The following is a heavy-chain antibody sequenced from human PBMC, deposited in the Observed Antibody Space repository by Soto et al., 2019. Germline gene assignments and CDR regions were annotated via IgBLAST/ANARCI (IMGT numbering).Heavy chain of an antibody. D-gene: IGHD1-26*01. Sequence: GGSLRLSCAASGFTFSSYGMHWVRQAPGKGLEWVAVIWYDGSNKYYADSVKGRFTISRDNSKNTLYLQMNSLRAEDTAVYYCARDPRWEKFDYWGQGTLVTVSS. CDR2: IWYDGSNK. CDR3: ARDPRWEKFDY. J-gene: IGHJ4*02. CDR1: GFTFSSYG. V-gene: IGHV3-33*01.